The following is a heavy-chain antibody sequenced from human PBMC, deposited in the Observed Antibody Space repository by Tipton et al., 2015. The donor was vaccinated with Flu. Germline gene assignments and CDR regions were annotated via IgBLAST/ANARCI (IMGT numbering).Heavy chain of an antibody. Sequence: LSLTCAASGFTFSIYAMSWVRQAPGKRLEWISAISGGGGGTYYTDSVKGRFTISRDNSKNTLYLRMNSLRAEDTAIYYCAKVIPEKVAGLDYWGQGTLVTVSS. CDR2: ISGGGGGT. CDR3: AKVIPEKVAGLDY. CDR1: GFTFSIYA. D-gene: IGHD6-19*01. J-gene: IGHJ4*02. V-gene: IGHV3-23*01.